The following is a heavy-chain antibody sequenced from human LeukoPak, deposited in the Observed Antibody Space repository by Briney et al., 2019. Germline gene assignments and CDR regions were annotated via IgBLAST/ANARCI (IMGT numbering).Heavy chain of an antibody. D-gene: IGHD6-6*01. CDR3: ARVVAARNWYFDL. J-gene: IGHJ2*01. CDR1: GYTFTGYY. V-gene: IGHV1-2*06. CDR2: TNPNSGGT. Sequence: SVKVSCKASGYTFTGYYMHWVRQAPGQGLEWMGRTNPNSGGTNYAQKFQGRVTMTRDTSISTAYMELSRLRSDDTAVYYCARVVAARNWYFDLWGRGTLVTVSS.